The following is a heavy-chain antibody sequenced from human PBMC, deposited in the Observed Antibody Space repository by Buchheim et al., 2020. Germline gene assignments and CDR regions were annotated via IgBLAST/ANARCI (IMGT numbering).Heavy chain of an antibody. D-gene: IGHD3-22*01. CDR3: ARHLSMIVVVIRWFDP. Sequence: QLQLQESGPGLVKPSETLSLTCTVSGGSISSSSYYWGWIRQPPGKGLEWIGSIYYSGSTYYNPSLKSRVTISVDTSKNQFSLKLSSVTAADTAVYYCARHLSMIVVVIRWFDPWGQGTL. V-gene: IGHV4-39*01. CDR1: GGSISSSSYY. CDR2: IYYSGST. J-gene: IGHJ5*02.